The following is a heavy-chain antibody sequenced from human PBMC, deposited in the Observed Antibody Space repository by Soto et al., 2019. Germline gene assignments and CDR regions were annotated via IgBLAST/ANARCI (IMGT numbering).Heavy chain of an antibody. V-gene: IGHV4-59*01. CDR3: ARAPRGNYGYPSYFDY. CDR1: GGSFSSYY. D-gene: IGHD3-10*01. J-gene: IGHJ4*02. Sequence: PSETLSLTCAVYGGSFSSYYWSWTRQPPGKGLEWIGYIYYSGSTNYNPSLKSRVTISVDTSKNQFSLKLSSVTAADTAVYYCARAPRGNYGYPSYFDYWGQGTLVTVSS. CDR2: IYYSGST.